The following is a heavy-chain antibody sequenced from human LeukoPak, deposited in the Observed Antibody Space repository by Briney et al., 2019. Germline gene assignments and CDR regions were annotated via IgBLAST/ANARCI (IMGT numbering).Heavy chain of an antibody. D-gene: IGHD1-7*01. J-gene: IGHJ4*02. Sequence: GRSLRLSCAASGFTFSSYGMHWVRQAPGKGPEWVSFITPGGHTDYTESVKGRFTIYRDNVRNTLSLQMNSLRVEDTAVYYCARGTSGTTTFDFWGPGTLVTVSS. CDR2: ITPGGHT. CDR3: ARGTSGTTTFDF. CDR1: GFTFSSYG. V-gene: IGHV3-66*01.